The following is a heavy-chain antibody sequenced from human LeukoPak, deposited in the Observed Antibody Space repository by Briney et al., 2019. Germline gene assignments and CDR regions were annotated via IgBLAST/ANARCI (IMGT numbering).Heavy chain of an antibody. V-gene: IGHV3-53*01. CDR1: GFTVSSNY. Sequence: GSLRLSCAASGFTVSSNYMSWVRQAPGKGLEWVSVIYSGGSTYYADPVKGRFTISRDNSKNTLYLQMNSLRAEDTAVYYCARDLDDYNTLPPLFQHWGQGTLVTVSS. CDR2: IYSGGST. CDR3: ARDLDDYNTLPPLFQH. D-gene: IGHD5-24*01. J-gene: IGHJ1*01.